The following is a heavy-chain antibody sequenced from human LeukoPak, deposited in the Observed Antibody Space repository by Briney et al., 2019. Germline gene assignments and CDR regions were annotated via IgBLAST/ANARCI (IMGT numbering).Heavy chain of an antibody. V-gene: IGHV3-21*01. J-gene: IGHJ3*02. D-gene: IGHD3-22*01. CDR3: ARAYDSSGYYSSYGAFDM. CDR2: IGSSSSYI. Sequence: GGSLRLSCAASGFTLSSYSMNWVRQAPGRGLEWVSSIGSSSSYIYYADSVKGRFTISRDNAKNSLYVQMNSLRAEDTAVYYCARAYDSSGYYSSYGAFDMWGQGTMVTVSS. CDR1: GFTLSSYS.